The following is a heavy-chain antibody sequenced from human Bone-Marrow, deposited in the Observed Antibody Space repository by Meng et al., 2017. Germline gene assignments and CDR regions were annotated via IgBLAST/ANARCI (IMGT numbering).Heavy chain of an antibody. Sequence: QGQLVQSGAEVKKPGASVKVSCKASGYIFTNYALHWVRQAPGQRLEWMGWIYGGTGNTKYSQNFQDRVTLTMDTSANTVYVELSSLNSEDTATYYCARESVGAAQRYFDVWGRGTLVTISS. V-gene: IGHV1-3*01. D-gene: IGHD1-26*01. CDR1: GYIFTNYA. CDR2: IYGGTGNT. J-gene: IGHJ2*01. CDR3: ARESVGAAQRYFDV.